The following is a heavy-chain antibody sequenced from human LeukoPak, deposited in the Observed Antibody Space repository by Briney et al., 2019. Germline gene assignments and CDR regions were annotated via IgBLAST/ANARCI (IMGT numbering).Heavy chain of an antibody. J-gene: IGHJ4*02. Sequence: AGGSLRLSCAASGFTFSSYEMNWVRQAPGKGLEWVSYISSSGSTIYYADSVKGRFTISRDNAKNSLYLQMNSLRAEDTAVHYCARVDYYDSSGYRKDGVLDYWGQGTLVTVSS. CDR3: ARVDYYDSSGYRKDGVLDY. V-gene: IGHV3-48*03. CDR2: ISSSGSTI. CDR1: GFTFSSYE. D-gene: IGHD3-22*01.